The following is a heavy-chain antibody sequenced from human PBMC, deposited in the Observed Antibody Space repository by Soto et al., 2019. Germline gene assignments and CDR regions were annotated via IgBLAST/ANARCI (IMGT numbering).Heavy chain of an antibody. CDR3: ARTRLRWPNWFDP. J-gene: IGHJ5*02. CDR2: IYYSGGT. CDR1: GDPISGFY. Sequence: SETLSLTCTVSGDPISGFYWSWIRQSPGKGLEWIGSIYYSGGTVYYKPSLKSRVTISVDTSKNQFSLKLSSVTAADTAVYYCARTRLRWPNWFDPWGQGTLVTVSS. D-gene: IGHD4-17*01. V-gene: IGHV4-59*01.